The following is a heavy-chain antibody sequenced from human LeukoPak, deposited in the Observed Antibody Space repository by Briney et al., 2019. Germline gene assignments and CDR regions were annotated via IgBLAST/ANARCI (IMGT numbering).Heavy chain of an antibody. J-gene: IGHJ5*02. Sequence: ASVKVSCKASGYTFTSYGISWVRQAPGQGLEWMGWISAYNGNTNYAQKLQGRVTMTTDTSTSTAYMELRSLRSDDTAVYYCARGPPSIAARNWFDPWGQGTLVTVSS. V-gene: IGHV1-18*01. CDR2: ISAYNGNT. D-gene: IGHD6-6*01. CDR3: ARGPPSIAARNWFDP. CDR1: GYTFTSYG.